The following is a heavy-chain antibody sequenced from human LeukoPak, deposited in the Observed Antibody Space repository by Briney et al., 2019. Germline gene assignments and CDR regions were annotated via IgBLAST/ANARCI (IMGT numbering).Heavy chain of an antibody. CDR2: ISSSGSTM. CDR3: ANFWSGYSPFDY. D-gene: IGHD3-3*01. CDR1: GFTFSDYY. Sequence: GGSLRLSCAASGFTFSDYYMSWIRQAPAKGLEWVSYISSSGSTMYYADSVKGRFTISRDNAKNSLYLQMNSLRADDTAVYYCANFWSGYSPFDYWGQGTLVTVSS. J-gene: IGHJ4*02. V-gene: IGHV3-11*04.